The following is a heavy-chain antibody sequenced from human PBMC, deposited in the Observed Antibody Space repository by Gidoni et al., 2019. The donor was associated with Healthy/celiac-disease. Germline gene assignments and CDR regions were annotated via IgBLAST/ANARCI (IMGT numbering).Heavy chain of an antibody. CDR1: GLTVSRNY. D-gene: IGHD3-10*01. CDR2: LDSCGST. CDR3: ASYYGSGGYIPHIYYYYYFMDV. V-gene: IGHV3-66*01. J-gene: IGHJ6*03. Sequence: EVRLVESGGGLVEPGGSMRLSCAAPGLTVSRNYVCCVRHAPGQGLECVSGLDSCGSTFFTDASEGSFTNSRDNSKNTLYLQTSTLRAEDTSVYYWASYYGSGGYIPHIYYYYYFMDVWGKGTTVTVSS.